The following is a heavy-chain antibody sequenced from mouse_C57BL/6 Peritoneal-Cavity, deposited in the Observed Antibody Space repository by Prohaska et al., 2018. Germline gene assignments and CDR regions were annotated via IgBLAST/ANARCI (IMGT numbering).Heavy chain of an antibody. CDR2: IYPGSGNT. CDR3: ANYYGSSYGYFDV. CDR1: GYTFTDYY. J-gene: IGHJ1*03. Sequence: SVKLSCKASGYTFTDYYINWVKQRPGHGLEWIARIYPGSGNTYYNEKFKGKATLTAEKSSSTAYMQLSSLTSEDSAVYFCANYYGSSYGYFDVWGTGTTVTVSS. D-gene: IGHD1-1*01. V-gene: IGHV1-76*01.